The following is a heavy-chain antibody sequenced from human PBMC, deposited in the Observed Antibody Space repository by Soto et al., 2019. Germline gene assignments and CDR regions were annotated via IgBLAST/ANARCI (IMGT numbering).Heavy chain of an antibody. D-gene: IGHD1-1*01. CDR2: ISGSGGST. Sequence: PGGSLRLSCAASGFTFSNYAMSWVRQAPGKGLEWVSTISGSGGSTYYAESVKGRFTISRDYSKNTLYLQMNSLRAEDTAVYYCAKHRLLRVAGTPDFDYWGQGALVTVSS. V-gene: IGHV3-23*01. CDR1: GFTFSNYA. J-gene: IGHJ4*02. CDR3: AKHRLLRVAGTPDFDY.